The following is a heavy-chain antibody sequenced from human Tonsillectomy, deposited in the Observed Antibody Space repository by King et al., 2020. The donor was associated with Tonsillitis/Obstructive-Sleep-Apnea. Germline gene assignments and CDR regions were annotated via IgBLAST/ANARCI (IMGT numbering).Heavy chain of an antibody. D-gene: IGHD4-23*01. V-gene: IGHV5-10-1*01. Sequence: VQLVESGAEVKKPGESLRISCKGSGYSFTSYWISWVRQMPGKGLEWVGRIDPSDSYTNYGPSFQGHVTISADKSISTAYLQWSSLKASDTAMYYCASQGDYGGNPGDYWGQGTLVTVSS. CDR1: GYSFTSYW. J-gene: IGHJ4*02. CDR2: IDPSDSYT. CDR3: ASQGDYGGNPGDY.